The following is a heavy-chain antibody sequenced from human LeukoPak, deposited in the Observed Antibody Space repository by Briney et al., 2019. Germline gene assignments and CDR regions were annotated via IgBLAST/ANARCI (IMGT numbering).Heavy chain of an antibody. V-gene: IGHV4-30-4*01. CDR3: ARDAPSPGRHFDY. Sequence: SSETLSLTCTVSGGSTSSGDYYWSWIRQPPGKGLEWIGYIYYSGSTYYNPSLKSRVTISVDTSKNQFSLKLSSVTAADTAVYYCARDAPSPGRHFDYWGQGTLVTVSS. D-gene: IGHD2-2*01. J-gene: IGHJ4*02. CDR2: IYYSGST. CDR1: GGSTSSGDYY.